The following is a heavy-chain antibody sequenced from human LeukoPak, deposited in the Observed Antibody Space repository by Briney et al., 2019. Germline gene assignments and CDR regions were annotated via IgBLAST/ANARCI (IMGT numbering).Heavy chain of an antibody. CDR2: IWYDGSNK. CDR1: GFTFSSYG. Sequence: GGSLRLSCAASGFTFSSYGMHWVRQAPGKGLEGVAVIWYDGSNKYYADSVKGRFTISRDNSKNTLYLQMNSLRAEDTAVYYCARKQLDGSAFDIWGQGTMVTVSS. CDR3: ARKQLDGSAFDI. V-gene: IGHV3-33*01. J-gene: IGHJ3*02. D-gene: IGHD1-26*01.